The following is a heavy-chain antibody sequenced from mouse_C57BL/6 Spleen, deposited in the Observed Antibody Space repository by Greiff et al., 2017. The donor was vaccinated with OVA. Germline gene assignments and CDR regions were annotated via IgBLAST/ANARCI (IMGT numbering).Heavy chain of an antibody. CDR3: ASGTTVVATDY. CDR1: GYAFSSSW. Sequence: QVHVKQSGPELVKPGASVKISCKASGYAFSSSWMNWVKQRPGKGLEWIGRIYPGDGDTNYNGKFKGKATLTADKSSSTAYMQLSSLTSEDSAVYFCASGTTVVATDYWGQGTTLTVSS. CDR2: IYPGDGDT. J-gene: IGHJ2*01. V-gene: IGHV1-82*01. D-gene: IGHD1-1*01.